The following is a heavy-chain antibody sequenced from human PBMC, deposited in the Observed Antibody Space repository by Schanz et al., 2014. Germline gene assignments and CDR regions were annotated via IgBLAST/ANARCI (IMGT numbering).Heavy chain of an antibody. J-gene: IGHJ4*02. CDR1: GLTFTSAW. V-gene: IGHV3-7*01. Sequence: EVQLVESGGGLVKPGGSLRLSCATSGLTFTSAWMSWVRQAPGKGLEWVANIKEDGSVKDYVDSVKGRFTISRDNAKNSLYLQMTSLRADDTAVYYCARDYGSWAIDYWGRGTLVSVSS. CDR3: ARDYGSWAIDY. CDR2: IKEDGSVK. D-gene: IGHD6-13*01.